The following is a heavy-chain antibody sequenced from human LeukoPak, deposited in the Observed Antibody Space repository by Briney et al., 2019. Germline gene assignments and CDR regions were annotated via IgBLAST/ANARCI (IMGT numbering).Heavy chain of an antibody. Sequence: ASVKVSCKVSGYTLTELSMHWVRQAPGKGLEWMGGFDPEDGETIYAQKFQGRVTMTEDTSTDTAYMELSSLRSEDTAVYYCATSSPLPQYDFQLLGAFDIWAQGTMVTVSS. CDR1: GYTLTELS. CDR3: ATSSPLPQYDFQLLGAFDI. J-gene: IGHJ3*02. CDR2: FDPEDGET. D-gene: IGHD3-3*01. V-gene: IGHV1-24*01.